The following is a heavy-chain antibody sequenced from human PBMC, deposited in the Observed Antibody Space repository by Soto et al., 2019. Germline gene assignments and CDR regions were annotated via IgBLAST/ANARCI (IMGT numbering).Heavy chain of an antibody. CDR1: GFTLSSYV. CDR2: ISGSGGST. V-gene: IGHV3-23*01. Sequence: GGSLRLSCAASGFTLSSYVMSWVRQAPGKGLERVSAISGSGGSTYHADTEKGRFTISRDNSKNTLDQQMNSLRDEDMAVYYCAKEAHGDIVVNIDYWGQGTLVTVSA. D-gene: IGHD5-12*01. CDR3: AKEAHGDIVVNIDY. J-gene: IGHJ4*02.